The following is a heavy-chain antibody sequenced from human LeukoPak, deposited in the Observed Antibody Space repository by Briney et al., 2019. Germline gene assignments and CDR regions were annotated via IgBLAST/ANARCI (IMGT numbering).Heavy chain of an antibody. J-gene: IGHJ4*02. V-gene: IGHV4-59*08. CDR2: IYSSGST. CDR1: GGSISSYC. D-gene: IGHD3-10*01. Sequence: SETLSLTCTVSGGSISSYCWSWIRQPPGKGLEWIGYIYSSGSTNYNPSLKSRVTISVDTSKNQFSLKLSSVTAADTAVYYCARHRWGVPFDYWGQGNLVTVSS. CDR3: ARHRWGVPFDY.